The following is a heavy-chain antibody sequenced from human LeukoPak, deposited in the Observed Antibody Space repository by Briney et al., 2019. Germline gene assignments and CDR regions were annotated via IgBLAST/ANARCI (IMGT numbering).Heavy chain of an antibody. J-gene: IGHJ5*02. D-gene: IGHD3-3*01. V-gene: IGHV4-4*09. CDR1: GGSISSYY. Sequence: PSETLSLTCTVSGGSISSYYWSWIRQPPGKGLEWIGYIYTSGSTNYNPSLKSRVTISVDTSKNQFSLKLSSVTAADTAVYYCARTVWSGYSWFDRWGQGTLVTVSS. CDR2: IYTSGST. CDR3: ARTVWSGYSWFDR.